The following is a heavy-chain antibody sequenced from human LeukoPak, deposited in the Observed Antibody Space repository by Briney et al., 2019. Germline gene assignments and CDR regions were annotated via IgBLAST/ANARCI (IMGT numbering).Heavy chain of an antibody. CDR1: VYTFTGYY. Sequence: SVKVSRKPSVYTFTGYYMHWVRQAPGQGLEWMGWINPNSGGTNYAQKFQGRVNMTRDTSISTVYMVLSRLRSDDTAVYYCARSGGSYDWLFWFDLWGQGTLATVSS. CDR3: ARSGGSYDWLFWFDL. CDR2: INPNSGGT. D-gene: IGHD1-26*01. V-gene: IGHV1-2*02. J-gene: IGHJ5*02.